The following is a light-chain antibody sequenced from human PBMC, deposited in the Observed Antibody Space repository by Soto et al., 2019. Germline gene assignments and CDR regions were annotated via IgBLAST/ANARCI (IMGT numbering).Light chain of an antibody. CDR3: QQRSNY. J-gene: IGKJ3*01. V-gene: IGKV3-11*01. CDR1: QRVSTF. Sequence: EVVVTQSPATLSLSPGERAVLSCRASQRVSTFINWYQQKRGQAPRLLIYDGSNKAAGTPARFSGSGSGTDFTLTIRHVEPEDFAVYYCQQRSNYLGPVTNVDLK. CDR2: DGS.